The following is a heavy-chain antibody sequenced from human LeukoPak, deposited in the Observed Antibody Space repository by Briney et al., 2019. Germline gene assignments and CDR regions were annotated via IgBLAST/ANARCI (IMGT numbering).Heavy chain of an antibody. CDR1: GGTFSSYA. V-gene: IGHV1-69*13. CDR2: IIPIFGTA. D-gene: IGHD2-2*03. J-gene: IGHJ4*02. CDR3: ARVDHQAWYYFDY. Sequence: SGKVSCKASGGTFSSYAISWVRQAPGQGLEWMGGIIPIFGTANYAQKFQGRVTITADESTSTAYMELSSLRSEDTAVYYCARVDHQAWYYFDYWGQGTLVTVSS.